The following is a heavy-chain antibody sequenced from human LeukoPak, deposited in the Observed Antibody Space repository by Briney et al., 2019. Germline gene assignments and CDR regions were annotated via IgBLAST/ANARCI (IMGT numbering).Heavy chain of an antibody. V-gene: IGHV4-59*01. CDR3: ARHYYYDSSGYYYLYYFDY. CDR1: GGSISSYY. Sequence: SETLSLTCTVSGGSISSYYWSWIRQPPGKGLEWIGYIYYSGSTNYNPSLKSRVTISVDTSKSQFSLKLSSVTAADTAVYYCARHYYYDSSGYYYLYYFDYWGQGTLVTVSS. J-gene: IGHJ4*02. D-gene: IGHD3-22*01. CDR2: IYYSGST.